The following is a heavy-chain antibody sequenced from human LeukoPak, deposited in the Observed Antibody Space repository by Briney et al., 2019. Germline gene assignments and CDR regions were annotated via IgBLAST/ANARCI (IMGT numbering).Heavy chain of an antibody. Sequence: ASVKVSCKASGYTFTSYGISWVRQATGQGLEWMGWMNPNSGNTGYAQKFQGRVTITRNTSISTAYMELSSLRSEDTAVYYCARLSLLLPDAFDIWGQGTMVTVSS. CDR1: GYTFTSYG. D-gene: IGHD1-26*01. V-gene: IGHV1-8*03. CDR3: ARLSLLLPDAFDI. CDR2: MNPNSGNT. J-gene: IGHJ3*02.